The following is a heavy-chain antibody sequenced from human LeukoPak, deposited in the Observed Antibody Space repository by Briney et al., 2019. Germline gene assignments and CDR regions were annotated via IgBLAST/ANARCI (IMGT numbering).Heavy chain of an antibody. J-gene: IGHJ4*02. D-gene: IGHD6-19*01. V-gene: IGHV3-15*05. Sequence: NAGGSLSLSCAASGFTFSSAYMSWVRQAPGKGLEWVGRIKSQTDGGSADYAAPVRGRFTISRDDSRTTLYLEMNSLKDEDTAVYYCTTVPAYTSGWFGGIGYWGQGTRVTVSS. CDR1: GFTFSSAY. CDR2: IKSQTDGGSA. CDR3: TTVPAYTSGWFGGIGY.